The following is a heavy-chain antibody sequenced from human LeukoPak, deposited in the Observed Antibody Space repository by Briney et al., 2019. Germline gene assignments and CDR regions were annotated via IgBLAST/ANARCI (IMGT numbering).Heavy chain of an antibody. D-gene: IGHD3-10*01. CDR3: ARDFGATYYYGSGSLHFDY. V-gene: IGHV1-3*01. Sequence: GASVKVSCKASGYTFTSYAMHWVRQAPGQRLEWMGWINAGNGNTKYSQKFQGRVTITRDTSASTAYMELSSLRSEDTAVYYCARDFGATYYYGSGSLHFDYWDQGTLVTVSS. J-gene: IGHJ4*02. CDR2: INAGNGNT. CDR1: GYTFTSYA.